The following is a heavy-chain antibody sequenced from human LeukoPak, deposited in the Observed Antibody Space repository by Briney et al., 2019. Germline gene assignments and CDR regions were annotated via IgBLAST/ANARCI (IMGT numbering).Heavy chain of an antibody. J-gene: IGHJ4*02. Sequence: ASVTVSCKASGDTFSSYDISWVRQAPGQGLEWIGGITPIFGTPNYAQKFQGRVTITADESTRTAYMELRSLRSEDTAVYYCARGWLAETIMVTPYNYWGQGTLVTVSS. CDR2: ITPIFGTP. CDR1: GDTFSSYD. CDR3: ARGWLAETIMVTPYNY. D-gene: IGHD4-23*01. V-gene: IGHV1-69*01.